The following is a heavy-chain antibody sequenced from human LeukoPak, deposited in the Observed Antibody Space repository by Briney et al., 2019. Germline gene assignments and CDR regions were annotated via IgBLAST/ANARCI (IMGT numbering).Heavy chain of an antibody. CDR1: GFTFYDYA. CDR2: ISWNSGSI. CDR3: AKVQTLDYGDAFDI. V-gene: IGHV3-9*01. J-gene: IGHJ3*02. Sequence: GGSLRLSCAASGFTFYDYAMHWVRHAPGKGLEWVSGISWNSGSIGYADSVKGRFTISRDNAKNSLYLQMNSLRAEDTALYYCAKVQTLDYGDAFDIWGQGTMVTVSS. D-gene: IGHD4-17*01.